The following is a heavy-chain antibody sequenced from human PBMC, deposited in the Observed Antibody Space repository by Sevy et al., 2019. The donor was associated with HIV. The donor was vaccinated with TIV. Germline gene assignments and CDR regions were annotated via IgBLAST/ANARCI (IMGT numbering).Heavy chain of an antibody. CDR1: GFTFSSYW. D-gene: IGHD3-9*01. CDR2: IKQDGSEK. V-gene: IGHV3-7*01. Sequence: GGSLRLSCAASGFTFSSYWMSWVRQAPGKGLEWVANIKQDGSEKYYVDPVKGRFTISRDNAKNSLYLQMNSLRAEDTAVYYCARGGNLRYFDWLLLNWFDPWGQGTLVTVSS. CDR3: ARGGNLRYFDWLLLNWFDP. J-gene: IGHJ5*02.